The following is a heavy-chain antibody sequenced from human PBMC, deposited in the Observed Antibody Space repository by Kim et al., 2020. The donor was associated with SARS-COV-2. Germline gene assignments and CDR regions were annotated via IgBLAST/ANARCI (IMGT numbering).Heavy chain of an antibody. D-gene: IGHD6-13*01. V-gene: IGHV4-31*01. Sequence: YDPSLRGLVTISVSTSKNQFSPKLSSVTAADTAVYYCATSIAAAGPFDYWGQGTLVTVSS. J-gene: IGHJ4*02. CDR3: ATSIAAAGPFDY.